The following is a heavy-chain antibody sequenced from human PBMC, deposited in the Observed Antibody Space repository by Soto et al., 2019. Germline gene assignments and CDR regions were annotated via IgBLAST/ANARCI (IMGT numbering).Heavy chain of an antibody. CDR3: ARGRIAAAGTGGMDV. D-gene: IGHD6-13*01. V-gene: IGHV3-48*03. J-gene: IGHJ6*02. CDR1: GFTFSSYE. Sequence: GGALRLSCAASGFTFSSYEMNWVRQAPGKGLEWVSYISSSGSTIYYADSVKGRFTISRDNAKNSLYLQMNSLRAEDTAVYYCARGRIAAAGTGGMDVWGQGTTVTVS. CDR2: ISSSGSTI.